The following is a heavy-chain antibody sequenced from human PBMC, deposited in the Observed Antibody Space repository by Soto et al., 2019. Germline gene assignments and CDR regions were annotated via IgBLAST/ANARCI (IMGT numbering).Heavy chain of an antibody. J-gene: IGHJ6*02. CDR1: GFTFSSYA. CDR3: AKEGLRLLEWLSESDV. Sequence: GSLRLSCAASGFTFSSYAMSWVRQAPGKGLEWVSAISGSGGSTYYADSVKGRFTISRDNSKNTLYLQMNSLRAEDAAVYYCAKEGLRLLEWLSESDVWGQGTTVTVS. D-gene: IGHD3-3*01. V-gene: IGHV3-23*01. CDR2: ISGSGGST.